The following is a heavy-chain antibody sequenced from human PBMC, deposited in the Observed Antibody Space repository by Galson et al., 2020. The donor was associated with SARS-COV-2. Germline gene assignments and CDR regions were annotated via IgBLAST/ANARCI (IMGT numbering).Heavy chain of an antibody. D-gene: IGHD1-7*01. CDR2: IWYDGSNK. J-gene: IGHJ6*04. CDR1: GFTFSSYG. V-gene: IGHV3-33*06. CDR3: AKDIPFGNSGGGDMDV. Sequence: GGSLRLSCAASGFTFSSYGMHWVRQAPGKGLEWVAVIWYDGSNKYYADSVKGRFTISRDNSKNTLYLQMNSLRAEDTALYYCAKDIPFGNSGGGDMDVWGKGTTVTVSS.